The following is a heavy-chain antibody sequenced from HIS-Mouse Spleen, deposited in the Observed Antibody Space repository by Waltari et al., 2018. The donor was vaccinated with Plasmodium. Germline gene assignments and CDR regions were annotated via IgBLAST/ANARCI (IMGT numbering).Heavy chain of an antibody. Sequence: QVQLQESGPGLVKPSETLSLTCTVSGYSISSGYYWGWIRQPPGKGLEWIGSIDHSGSTYYTPSLKSRVTISVDTSKNQFSLKLSSVTAADTAVYYCARALGIASSYWYFDLWGRGTLVTVSS. CDR2: IDHSGST. CDR3: ARALGIASSYWYFDL. D-gene: IGHD2-15*01. J-gene: IGHJ2*01. V-gene: IGHV4-38-2*02. CDR1: GYSISSGYY.